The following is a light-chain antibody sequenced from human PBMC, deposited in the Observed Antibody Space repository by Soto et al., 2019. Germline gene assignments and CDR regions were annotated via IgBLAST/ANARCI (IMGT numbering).Light chain of an antibody. CDR3: QQYNSYLWT. J-gene: IGKJ1*01. Sequence: DIQMTQSPSTLSASVGDRVTITCRASQSISSWLAWYQQKPGKAPKLLIYGAASLESGVPSRFSGSGSGTECALTISSLHPDDFATYYCQQYNSYLWTFGQGTKEEIK. V-gene: IGKV1-5*01. CDR1: QSISSW. CDR2: GAA.